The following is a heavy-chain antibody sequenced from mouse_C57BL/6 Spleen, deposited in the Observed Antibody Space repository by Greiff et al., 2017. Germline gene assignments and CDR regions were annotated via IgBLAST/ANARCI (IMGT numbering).Heavy chain of an antibody. CDR3: ARHWDYYAMDY. CDR2: IDPSDSYT. V-gene: IGHV1-69*01. CDR1: GYTFTSYW. Sequence: QVQLQQPGAELVMPGASVKLSCKASGYTFTSYWMHWVKQRPGQGLEWIGEIDPSDSYTNYTQKFKGKSTLTVDKSSSTAYMQLSSLTSEDSAVYYCARHWDYYAMDYWGQGTSVTVSS. D-gene: IGHD4-1*01. J-gene: IGHJ4*01.